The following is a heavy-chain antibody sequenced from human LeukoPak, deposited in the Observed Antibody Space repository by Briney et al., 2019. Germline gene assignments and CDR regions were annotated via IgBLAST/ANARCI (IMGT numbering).Heavy chain of an antibody. CDR1: GFTFSSYA. CDR3: ARGLGAYQFDY. D-gene: IGHD2-2*01. J-gene: IGHJ4*02. CDR2: ISYDGSNK. Sequence: SGGSLRLSCAASGFTFSSYAMHWVRQAPGKGLEWVAVISYDGSNKYYADSVKGRFTISRDNSKNTLYLQVDSLRAEDTAVYYCARGLGAYQFDYWGQGTLVTVSS. V-gene: IGHV3-30-3*01.